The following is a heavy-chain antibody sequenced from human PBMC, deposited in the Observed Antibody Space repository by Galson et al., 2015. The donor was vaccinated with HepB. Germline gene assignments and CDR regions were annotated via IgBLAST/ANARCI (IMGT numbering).Heavy chain of an antibody. CDR1: GFTFSSYW. D-gene: IGHD3-3*01. CDR3: ARDGSVFWSGSNGMDV. Sequence: SLRLSCAASGFTFSSYWMSWVRQAPGKGLEWVANIKQDGSEKYYVDSVKGRFTISRDNAKNSLYLQMNSLRAEDTAVYYCARDGSVFWSGSNGMDVWGQGTTVTVSS. CDR2: IKQDGSEK. V-gene: IGHV3-7*03. J-gene: IGHJ6*02.